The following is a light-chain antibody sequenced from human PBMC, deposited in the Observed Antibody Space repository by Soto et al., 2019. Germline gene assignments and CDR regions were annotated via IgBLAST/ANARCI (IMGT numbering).Light chain of an antibody. J-gene: IGKJ5*01. CDR2: KAS. V-gene: IGKV1-5*03. CDR3: QEAYSFPVT. CDR1: QSINTW. Sequence: IQMTQSPSTLSAYLGERVTITCRASQSINTWLAWYQQKPGKAPNLLSYKASNLESGVPSRCSGSGSGTEFTLTISSLQPEDFETYYCQEAYSFPVTFGLGTRLEIK.